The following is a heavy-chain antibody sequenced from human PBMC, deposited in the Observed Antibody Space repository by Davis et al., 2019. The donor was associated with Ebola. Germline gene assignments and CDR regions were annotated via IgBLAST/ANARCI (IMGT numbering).Heavy chain of an antibody. CDR1: GFTFSSYA. Sequence: PGGSLRLSCAASGFTFSSYAMHWVRQAPGKGLEWVAVISYDGSNKYYADSVKGRFTISRDNSKNTLYLQMNSLRAEDTAVYYCAKLGKPTVTNAGGMDVWGQGTTVTVSS. J-gene: IGHJ6*02. V-gene: IGHV3-30-3*02. CDR2: ISYDGSNK. CDR3: AKLGKPTVTNAGGMDV. D-gene: IGHD4-17*01.